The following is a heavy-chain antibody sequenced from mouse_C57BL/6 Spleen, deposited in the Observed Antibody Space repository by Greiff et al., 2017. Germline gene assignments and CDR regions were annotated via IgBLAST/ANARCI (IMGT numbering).Heavy chain of an antibody. Sequence: EVKLVESGGGLVKPGGSLKLSCAASGFTFSGYAMSWVRQTPEKRLEWVATIIDGGSYTYSPDNVQGRFTFSRDHAKNNPDLQMSHLMTEETAVYYCARDGGSYYFDYWGQGTTLTVSS. CDR2: IIDGGSYT. CDR1: GFTFSGYA. V-gene: IGHV5-4*01. CDR3: ARDGGSYYFDY. J-gene: IGHJ2*01.